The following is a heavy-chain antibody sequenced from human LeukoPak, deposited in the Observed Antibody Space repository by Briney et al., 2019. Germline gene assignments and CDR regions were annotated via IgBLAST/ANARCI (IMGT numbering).Heavy chain of an antibody. D-gene: IGHD3-3*01. CDR2: ISAGGDSA. CDR3: AKDSLSVTVFGVVIPYFDY. Sequence: GGSLRLSCAASGFTFSDYYMRWVRQAPGKGLEWVSSISAGGDSAYYADSVKGRFTISRVNSKNILYLQMNTLRAEDTAVYYCAKDSLSVTVFGVVIPYFDYWGQGALVTVSS. CDR1: GFTFSDYY. V-gene: IGHV3-23*01. J-gene: IGHJ4*02.